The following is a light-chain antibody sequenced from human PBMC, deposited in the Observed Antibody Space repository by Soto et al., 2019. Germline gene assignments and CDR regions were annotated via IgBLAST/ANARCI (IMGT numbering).Light chain of an antibody. CDR2: EVR. V-gene: IGLV2-14*01. Sequence: QSAQSHPPSVCWSPGQAITISCTGTSSDIGSYNYVAWYQQFPGKTPKLIIYEVRNRPSGVSFRFSGSKSGNTASLTISGLQAEDEADYYCISYRGSDTSYVFGTGTKVAVL. J-gene: IGLJ1*01. CDR3: ISYRGSDTSYV. CDR1: SSDIGSYNY.